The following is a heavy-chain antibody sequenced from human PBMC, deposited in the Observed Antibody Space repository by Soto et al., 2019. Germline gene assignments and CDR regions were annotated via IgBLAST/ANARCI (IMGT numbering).Heavy chain of an antibody. CDR1: GFTFSSYG. D-gene: IGHD3-22*01. V-gene: IGHV3-30*03. CDR3: LTPYYYDSSGYPFDY. J-gene: IGHJ4*02. Sequence: GGSLRLSCAASGFTFSSYGMHWVRQAPGKGLEWVAVISYDGSNKYYADSVKGRFTISRDNSKNTLYLQMNSLRAEDTAVYYCLTPYYYDSSGYPFDYWGQGTLVTVSS. CDR2: ISYDGSNK.